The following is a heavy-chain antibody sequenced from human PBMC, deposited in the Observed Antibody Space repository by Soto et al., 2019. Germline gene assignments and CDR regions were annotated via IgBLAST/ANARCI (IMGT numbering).Heavy chain of an antibody. CDR1: SGPFSCYY. J-gene: IGHJ6*02. Sequence: SETLSLTCAVYSGPFSCYYWTWIRQSPGKGLEWIGEIKHGGSTNYSPSLKGRVTISLDTSRTQFSLTLRSVIAADTAVYYCARQEVPQWFSKGYYGMDVWGQGTTVTVSS. V-gene: IGHV4-34*01. D-gene: IGHD6-13*01. CDR2: IKHGGST. CDR3: ARQEVPQWFSKGYYGMDV.